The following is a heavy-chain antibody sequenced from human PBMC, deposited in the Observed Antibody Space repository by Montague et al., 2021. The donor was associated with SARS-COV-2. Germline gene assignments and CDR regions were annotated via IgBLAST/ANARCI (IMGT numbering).Heavy chain of an antibody. V-gene: IGHV2-5*02. Sequence: PALVKPTHTLTLTCTFSGFSLTTNGVGVGWIRRPPGKALEWVALIYWDDDKRFSPSLKTRLTISKDTSKKQVVLTLTDMDPVDTATYFCVRGSHHENSGYFVPFDYWGQGLLVTVSS. CDR2: IYWDDDK. D-gene: IGHD3-22*01. CDR3: VRGSHHENSGYFVPFDY. J-gene: IGHJ4*02. CDR1: GFSLTTNGVG.